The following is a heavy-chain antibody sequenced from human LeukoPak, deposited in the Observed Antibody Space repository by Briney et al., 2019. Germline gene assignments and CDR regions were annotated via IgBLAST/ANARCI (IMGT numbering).Heavy chain of an antibody. V-gene: IGHV4-59*01. CDR3: ARAPSGWGVLFDY. CDR1: GGSISNYY. J-gene: IGHJ4*02. CDR2: ISYTGST. D-gene: IGHD6-19*01. Sequence: SETLSLTCTVSGGSISNYYWTWIRQPPGKGLEWIGYISYTGSTTYSPSLKSRVTISVDTSKNQVSLKRSSVTAADTAVYYCARAPSGWGVLFDYWGQGTLVTVSS.